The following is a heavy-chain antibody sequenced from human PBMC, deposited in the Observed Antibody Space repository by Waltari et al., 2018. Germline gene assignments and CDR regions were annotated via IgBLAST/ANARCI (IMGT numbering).Heavy chain of an antibody. D-gene: IGHD3-10*01. V-gene: IGHV3-74*01. CDR1: GFPFTRPW. CDR3: AHLFVIRTFDAFDI. Sequence: EVQLVESGGGLVQPGGSLRRSCAVPGFPFTRPWMPWVRQPPGKGLVWVSRISPDGSDTNYADSVKGRFTISRDNAKNTLYLQMHSLRAEDTAVYYCAHLFVIRTFDAFDIWGQGTMVTVSS. CDR2: ISPDGSDT. J-gene: IGHJ3*02.